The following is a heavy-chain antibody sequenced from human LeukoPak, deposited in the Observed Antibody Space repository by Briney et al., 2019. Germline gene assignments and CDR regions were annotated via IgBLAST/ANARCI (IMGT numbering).Heavy chain of an antibody. J-gene: IGHJ4*02. CDR2: ISGSGGST. V-gene: IGHV3-23*01. Sequence: GGSLRLSCAASGFTFCSYAMSWVRQAPGKGLEWVSAISGSGGSTYYADSVKGRFTISRDNSKNTLYLQMNSLRAEDTAVYYCANQVRSGWWHFDYGGQGTLVTVYS. D-gene: IGHD6-19*01. CDR1: GFTFCSYA. CDR3: ANQVRSGWWHFDY.